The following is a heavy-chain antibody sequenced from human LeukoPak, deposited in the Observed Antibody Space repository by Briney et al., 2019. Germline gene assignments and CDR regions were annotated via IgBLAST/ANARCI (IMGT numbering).Heavy chain of an antibody. D-gene: IGHD6-19*01. CDR2: TKEDGGEK. V-gene: IGHV3-7*01. J-gene: IGHJ4*02. Sequence: PGGSLRLSCAASGFTLNNQGVHWVRQAPGQGLEWVANTKEDGGEKYYVDSVKGRFTISRDNAENSLYLQMNSLRAEDTAVYYCARRSVAGSLDYWGQGTLVTVSS. CDR3: ARRSVAGSLDY. CDR1: GFTLNNQG.